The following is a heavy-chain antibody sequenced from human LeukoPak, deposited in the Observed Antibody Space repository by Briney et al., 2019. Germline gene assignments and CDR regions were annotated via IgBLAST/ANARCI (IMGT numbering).Heavy chain of an antibody. CDR2: IYYSGTT. V-gene: IGHV4-59*01. D-gene: IGHD6-19*01. Sequence: SETLSLTCTVSGGSISSYYWSWIRQPPGKGLEWIGYIYYSGTTNYNPSLKSRVTISVDTSKNQFSLKLSSVTAADTAVYYCTRGNGWYYYWGQGTLVTVSS. CDR3: TRGNGWYYY. J-gene: IGHJ4*02. CDR1: GGSISSYY.